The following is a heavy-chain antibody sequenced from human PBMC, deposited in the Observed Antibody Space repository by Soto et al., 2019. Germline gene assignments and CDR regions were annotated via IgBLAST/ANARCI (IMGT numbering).Heavy chain of an antibody. CDR2: IYSGGST. V-gene: IGHV3-66*01. CDR1: GFTVSSNY. CDR3: ARDRFPYGMDV. Sequence: EVQVAESGGGLVQPGGSLRLSCGASGFTVSSNYMSWVRQAPGKGLEWVSFIYSGGSTYYADSVKGRFTISRDKSKNTLYLQMNSLRADDTAMYYCARDRFPYGMDVWGQGTTVTVSS. D-gene: IGHD3-10*01. J-gene: IGHJ6*02.